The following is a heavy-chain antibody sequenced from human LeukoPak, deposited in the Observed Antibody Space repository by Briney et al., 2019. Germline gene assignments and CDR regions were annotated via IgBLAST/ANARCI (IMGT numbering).Heavy chain of an antibody. D-gene: IGHD3-10*01. Sequence: ASVKVSCKASGYTFTSYDINWVRQATGQGLEWMGWMNPNSGNTGYAQKFQGRVTMTRNTSISTAYMELSSLRSEDTAVYYCASSGGMVRGVIVAGGMDVWGQGITVTVSS. V-gene: IGHV1-8*01. CDR3: ASSGGMVRGVIVAGGMDV. CDR2: MNPNSGNT. CDR1: GYTFTSYD. J-gene: IGHJ6*02.